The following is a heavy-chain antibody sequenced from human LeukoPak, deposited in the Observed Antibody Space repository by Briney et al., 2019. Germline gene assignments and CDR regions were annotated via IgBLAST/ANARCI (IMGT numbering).Heavy chain of an antibody. CDR2: INPNGGDT. Sequence: ASVKVSCKASGYTFAAYFIHWVRQAPGQGLEWMGRINPNGGDTNCAQRFQGRVSMTGDTSSSTASMELSSLRSDDTAMYYCARVGFTSSWSNFDYWGQGTLVTVSS. D-gene: IGHD6-13*01. J-gene: IGHJ4*02. V-gene: IGHV1-2*06. CDR1: GYTFAAYF. CDR3: ARVGFTSSWSNFDY.